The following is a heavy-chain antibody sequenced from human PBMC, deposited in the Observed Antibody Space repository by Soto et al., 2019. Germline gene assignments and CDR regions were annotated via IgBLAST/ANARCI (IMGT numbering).Heavy chain of an antibody. CDR1: GFTFSNYA. D-gene: IGHD1-1*01. J-gene: IGHJ6*01. CDR2: VTRGGSA. CDR3: GKFACTIWNGPADNFEMDV. V-gene: IGHV3-23*01. Sequence: GGSLRLSCAASGFTFSNYAMTWVRQAPGKGLEWVSGVTRGGSAYYADSVKGRFTISRDNSKNTVFLQMNSLRAEDTAIYYCGKFACTIWNGPADNFEMDVWGQGTTVSVAS.